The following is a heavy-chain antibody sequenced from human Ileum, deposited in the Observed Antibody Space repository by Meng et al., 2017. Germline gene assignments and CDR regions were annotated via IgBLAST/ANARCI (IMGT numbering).Heavy chain of an antibody. D-gene: IGHD7-27*01. Sequence: QVQLQGSGPGLVRPSETLSLICTVSGGSVITSDYQWGWIRQPPGKGLEWIGYAGTNYNPSLKSRVTISVDTSKRQFSLKLTSVTAADTAVYYCARDHWGSLDYWGQGSLVTVSS. J-gene: IGHJ4*02. CDR1: GGSVITSDYQ. V-gene: IGHV4-61*08. CDR2: AGT. CDR3: ARDHWGSLDY.